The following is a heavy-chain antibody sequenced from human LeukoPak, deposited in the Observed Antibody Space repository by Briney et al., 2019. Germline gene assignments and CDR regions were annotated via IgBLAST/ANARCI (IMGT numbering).Heavy chain of an antibody. D-gene: IGHD6-6*01. Sequence: GGSLRLSCAASGFTFSSYWMSWVRQAPGKGLEWVANIKQDGSEKYYVDSVKGRFTISRDNAKNSLYLQMNSLRAEDTAVYYCARDSPPARPYYYYYYMDVWGKGTTVTVSS. J-gene: IGHJ6*03. CDR3: ARDSPPARPYYYYYYMDV. V-gene: IGHV3-7*01. CDR1: GFTFSSYW. CDR2: IKQDGSEK.